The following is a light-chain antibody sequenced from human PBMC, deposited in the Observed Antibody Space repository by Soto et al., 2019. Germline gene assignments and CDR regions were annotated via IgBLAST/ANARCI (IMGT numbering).Light chain of an antibody. CDR2: KAS. J-gene: IGKJ1*01. Sequence: DIQMTQSPSTMSASVGDRGTITCRASQSIDSWLAWYQQKPGKAPKFLMYKASNLESGVPSRFSGSGSETEFTLTISSLQPDDFATYYCQHYKSYPWTFGQGTKVEFK. CDR3: QHYKSYPWT. V-gene: IGKV1-5*03. CDR1: QSIDSW.